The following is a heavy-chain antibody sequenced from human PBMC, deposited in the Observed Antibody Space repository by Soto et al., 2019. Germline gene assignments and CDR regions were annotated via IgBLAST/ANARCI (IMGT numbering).Heavy chain of an antibody. CDR3: ARRQPITRVPARYSRMHV. J-gene: IGHJ6*02. CDR2: INHSGST. Sequence: SPYGRRGFRQPPGKGLEWIGEINHSGSTNYNPSLKSRVTISVDTSKNQFSLKLSSVTAADTAVYYCARRQPITRVPARYSRMHVWGHGTTLTI. CDR1: SPYG. D-gene: IGHD3-10*01. V-gene: IGHV4-34*01.